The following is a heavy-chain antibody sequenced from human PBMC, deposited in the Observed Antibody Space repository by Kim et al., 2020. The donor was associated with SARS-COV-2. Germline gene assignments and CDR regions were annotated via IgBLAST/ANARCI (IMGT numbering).Heavy chain of an antibody. CDR2: ISSSSSYI. Sequence: GGSLRLSCAASGFTFSSYSMNWVRQAPGKGLEWVSSISSSSSYIYYADSVKGRFTISRDNAKNSLYLQMNSLRAEDTAVYYCARDPLSSSSSGDYWGQGTLVTVSS. CDR1: GFTFSSYS. CDR3: ARDPLSSSSSGDY. V-gene: IGHV3-21*01. D-gene: IGHD6-6*01. J-gene: IGHJ4*02.